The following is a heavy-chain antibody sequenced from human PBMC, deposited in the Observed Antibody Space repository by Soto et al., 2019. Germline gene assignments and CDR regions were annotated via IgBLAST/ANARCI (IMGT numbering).Heavy chain of an antibody. J-gene: IGHJ4*02. Sequence: SETLSLTCTVSGGSISSGDYYWSWIRQPPGKGLEWIGYIYYSGSTYYNPSLKSRVTISVDTSKNQFSLKLSSVTAADTAVYYCARGQRPGPFDYWGQGTLVTVSS. CDR3: ARGQRPGPFDY. CDR2: IYYSGST. CDR1: GGSISSGDYY. V-gene: IGHV4-30-4*01.